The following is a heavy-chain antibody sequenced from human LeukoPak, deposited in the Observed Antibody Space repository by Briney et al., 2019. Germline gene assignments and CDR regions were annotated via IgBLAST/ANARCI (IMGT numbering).Heavy chain of an antibody. V-gene: IGHV3-9*01. CDR1: EFTFDDYA. J-gene: IGHJ6*03. CDR3: AKDTRSGFQYSNYYYMDV. CDR2: ISWNSGSI. D-gene: IGHD2/OR15-2a*01. Sequence: GGSLRLSCAASEFTFDDYAMHWVRQAPGKGLEWVSGISWNSGSIGYADSVKGRFTISRDNAKNSLYLQMNSLRPEDTALYYCAKDTRSGFQYSNYYYMDVWGKGTTVTVSS.